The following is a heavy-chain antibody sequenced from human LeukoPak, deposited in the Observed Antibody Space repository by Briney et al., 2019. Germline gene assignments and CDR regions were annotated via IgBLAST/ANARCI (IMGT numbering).Heavy chain of an antibody. CDR2: IYYSGNT. V-gene: IGHV4-59*01. CDR1: GGSITNYY. J-gene: IGHJ5*02. D-gene: IGHD2-2*01. CDR3: ARHLGYCSSTSCYSWFGP. Sequence: PSETLSLTCTVSGGSITNYYWSWIRHPPGKGLEWIGYIYYSGNTNYNPSLKSRVTISVDTSKNQFSLNLSSVTAADTAVYYCARHLGYCSSTSCYSWFGPWGQGTLVTVSS.